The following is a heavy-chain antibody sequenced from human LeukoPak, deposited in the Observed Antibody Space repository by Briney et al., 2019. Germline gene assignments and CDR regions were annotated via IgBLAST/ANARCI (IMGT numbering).Heavy chain of an antibody. CDR2: IYPGDSDT. D-gene: IGHD2-15*01. Sequence: GESLKISCKGSGYSFTSYWIGWVRQMPGKGLEWMGIIYPGDSDTRYSPSFQGQVTISADKSISTAYLQWSSLKASDTAMYYCASGGYCSGGSCSDAFDIWGQGAMVTVSS. V-gene: IGHV5-51*01. CDR3: ASGGYCSGGSCSDAFDI. J-gene: IGHJ3*02. CDR1: GYSFTSYW.